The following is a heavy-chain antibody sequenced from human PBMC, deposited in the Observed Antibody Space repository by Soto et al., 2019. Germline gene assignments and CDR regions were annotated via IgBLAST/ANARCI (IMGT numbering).Heavy chain of an antibody. CDR1: GYSFTSYW. Sequence: GESLKISCKGSGYSFTSYWIGWVRQMPGKGLEWMGIIYPGDSDTRYNPSFHGHVNISAHHSISTAYLQRSSLENSDTPMSYCARMYGGNENDAFEIWGRGTMFAVSS. CDR2: IYPGDSDT. V-gene: IGHV5-51*01. CDR3: ARMYGGNENDAFEI. D-gene: IGHD2-15*01. J-gene: IGHJ3*02.